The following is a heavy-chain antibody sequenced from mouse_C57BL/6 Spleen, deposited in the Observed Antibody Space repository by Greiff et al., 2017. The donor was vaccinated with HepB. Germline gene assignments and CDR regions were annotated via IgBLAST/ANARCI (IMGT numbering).Heavy chain of an antibody. J-gene: IGHJ2*01. V-gene: IGHV1-7*01. CDR3: ASDNGGDYDFDY. Sequence: VKLQESGAELAKPGASVKLSCKASGYTFTSYWMHWVKQRPGQGLEWIGYINPSSGYTKYNQKFKDKATLTADKSYSTDYMQLSSLTYEDSAVYYCASDNGGDYDFDYWGQGTTLTVSS. D-gene: IGHD1-1*01. CDR2: INPSSGYT. CDR1: GYTFTSYW.